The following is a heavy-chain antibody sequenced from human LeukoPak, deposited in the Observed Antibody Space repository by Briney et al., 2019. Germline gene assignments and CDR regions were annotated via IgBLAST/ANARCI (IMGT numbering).Heavy chain of an antibody. D-gene: IGHD3-22*01. J-gene: IGHJ4*02. Sequence: PGGSLRLFCAASGFTFSSYEMNWVRQAAGKGLEWVSYISSSGSTIYYADSVKGRFTISRDNAKNSLYLQMNSLRAEDTAVYYCATDSSGGHFDYWGQGTLVTVSS. V-gene: IGHV3-48*03. CDR3: ATDSSGGHFDY. CDR2: ISSSGSTI. CDR1: GFTFSSYE.